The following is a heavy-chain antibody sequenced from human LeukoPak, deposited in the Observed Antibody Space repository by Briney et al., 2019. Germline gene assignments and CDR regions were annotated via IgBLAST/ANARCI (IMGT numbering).Heavy chain of an antibody. Sequence: GASVKVSCKASGYTFTSYYVHWVRQAPGEGLEWMGIINPSGGSTIYAQKFQGRVTMTWDMSTSTVYMELSSLRSEDTAVFYCARVQCCDVGKSFLFDYWGQGTLVTASS. CDR3: ARVQCCDVGKSFLFDY. CDR1: GYTFTSYY. D-gene: IGHD1-26*01. V-gene: IGHV1-46*01. J-gene: IGHJ4*02. CDR2: INPSGGST.